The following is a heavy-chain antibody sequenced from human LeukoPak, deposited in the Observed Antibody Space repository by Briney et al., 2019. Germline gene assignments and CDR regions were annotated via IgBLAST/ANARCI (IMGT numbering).Heavy chain of an antibody. Sequence: SSETLSLTCTVSGGSISSYYWSWIRQPPGKGLEWIGYIYYSGSTNYNPSLKSRVTISVDTSKNQFSLKLSSVTAADTAVYYCARAYPGAHAFDIWGQGTMVTVSS. CDR2: IYYSGST. V-gene: IGHV4-59*01. J-gene: IGHJ3*02. CDR1: GGSISSYY. CDR3: ARAYPGAHAFDI.